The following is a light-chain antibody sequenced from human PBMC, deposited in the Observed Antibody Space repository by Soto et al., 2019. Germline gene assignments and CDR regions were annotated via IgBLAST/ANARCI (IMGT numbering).Light chain of an antibody. CDR2: KAS. CDR1: QSISSW. CDR3: QQYSMFSLT. Sequence: DIQMTQSPSTVSASVGDRVTITCRASQSISSWLAWYQQKPGKAPKLLIQKASSLESGVPSRFSGSGSGTDFTPAISRLQPDDFATYYCQQYSMFSLTFGGGTRLEIK. J-gene: IGKJ4*01. V-gene: IGKV1-5*03.